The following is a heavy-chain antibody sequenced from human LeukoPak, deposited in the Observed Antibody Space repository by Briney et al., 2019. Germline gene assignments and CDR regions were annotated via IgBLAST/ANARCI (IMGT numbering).Heavy chain of an antibody. Sequence: PSDTLSLTCAVSGYSISSNHWWGWIRQPPGKGLEWIGSIYYSGSTYSNPSLKSRVTISVDTSKSQFSLKLSSVTAADTAVYYCARDGYTYGSFDYWGQGTLVTVSS. CDR1: GYSISSNHW. CDR3: ARDGYTYGSFDY. D-gene: IGHD5-18*01. V-gene: IGHV4-38-2*01. CDR2: IYYSGST. J-gene: IGHJ4*02.